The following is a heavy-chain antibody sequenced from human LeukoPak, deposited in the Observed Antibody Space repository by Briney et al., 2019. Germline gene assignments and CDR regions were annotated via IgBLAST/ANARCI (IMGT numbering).Heavy chain of an antibody. Sequence: PSETLSLTCTVSGGSISSSSYYWGWIRQPPGKGLEWIGSIYYSGSTYYNPSLKSRVTISVDTSKNQFSLKLSSVTAADTAVYYCARDQPRSSSGWYFLWGQGTLVTVSS. V-gene: IGHV4-39*07. CDR3: ARDQPRSSSGWYFL. D-gene: IGHD6-19*01. J-gene: IGHJ4*02. CDR2: IYYSGST. CDR1: GGSISSSSYY.